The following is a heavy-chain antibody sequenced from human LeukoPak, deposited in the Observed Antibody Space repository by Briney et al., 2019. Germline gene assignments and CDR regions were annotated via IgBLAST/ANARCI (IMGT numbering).Heavy chain of an antibody. D-gene: IGHD2-15*01. V-gene: IGHV3-23*01. CDR2: ISGSGDST. CDR1: GFTFSSYA. CDR3: AKAGAVVVVAAKYFDY. Sequence: GGSLRLSCAASGFTFSSYAMSWVRQAPGKGLEWVSAISGSGDSTYYADSVKGRFTISRDNSKNTLYLQMNSLRAEDTAVYYCAKAGAVVVVAAKYFDYWGQGTLVTVSS. J-gene: IGHJ4*02.